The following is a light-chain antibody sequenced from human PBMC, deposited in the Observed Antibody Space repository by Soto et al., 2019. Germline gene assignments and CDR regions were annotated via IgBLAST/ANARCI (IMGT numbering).Light chain of an antibody. CDR2: GAS. V-gene: IGKV3-15*01. CDR1: QSVSID. Sequence: EIVMTQSPATLSVSPGERATLSCRASQSVSIDLAWYQQKPGQAPRLLIFGASTRATGIPARFSGSGSGTEFILTISSLQSEDSAVYYCHQYNYWPPETFGQGTKVDIK. CDR3: HQYNYWPPET. J-gene: IGKJ1*01.